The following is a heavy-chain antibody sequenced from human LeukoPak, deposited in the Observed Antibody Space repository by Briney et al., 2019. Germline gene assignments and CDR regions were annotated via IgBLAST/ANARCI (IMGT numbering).Heavy chain of an antibody. CDR2: IYYSGST. V-gene: IGHV4-59*01. CDR3: ARGPARSASENYYGTFDY. CDR1: GGSISSYY. J-gene: IGHJ4*02. D-gene: IGHD3-10*01. Sequence: SETLSLTCTVSGGSISSYYWSWIRQPPGKGLEWIGYIYYSGSTNYNPSLKSRVTISVDTSKNQFTLKLGSVTAADTAVYYCARGPARSASENYYGTFDYWGQGTLVTVSS.